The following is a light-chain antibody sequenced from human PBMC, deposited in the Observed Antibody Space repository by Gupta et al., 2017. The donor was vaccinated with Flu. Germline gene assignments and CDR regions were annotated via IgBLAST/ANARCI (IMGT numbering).Light chain of an antibody. CDR2: LNSDGSH. CDR3: QTWGTGFRV. Sequence: QLVLTQPPSASASLRASVKLTCTLSSGRSNYAIAWHQQQPEKGPRYLMVLNSDGSHSKGDGIPDRFSGSSSGAERYLTISSLQSEDEADYYCQTWGTGFRVFGGGTKLTVL. V-gene: IGLV4-69*01. J-gene: IGLJ3*02. CDR1: SGRSNYA.